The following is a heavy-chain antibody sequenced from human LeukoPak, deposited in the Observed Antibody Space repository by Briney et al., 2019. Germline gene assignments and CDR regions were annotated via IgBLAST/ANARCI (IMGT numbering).Heavy chain of an antibody. CDR3: ARGEMATITYYYYYYMDV. V-gene: IGHV3-11*01. CDR1: GFTFSDYY. Sequence: PGGSLRLSCAASGFTFSDYYMSWIRQAPGKGLEWVSYISSSGSTIYYADSVKGRFTISRDNAKNSLYLQMNSLRAEDTAVYYCARGEMATITYYYYYYMDVWGKGTTVTVSS. CDR2: ISSSGSTI. J-gene: IGHJ6*03. D-gene: IGHD5-24*01.